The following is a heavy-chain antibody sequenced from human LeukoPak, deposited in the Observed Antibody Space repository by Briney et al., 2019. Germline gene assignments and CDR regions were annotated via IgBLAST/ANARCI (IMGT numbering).Heavy chain of an antibody. D-gene: IGHD5-24*01. CDR1: GFTFSSYA. CDR3: TIAPHNPEMPLDY. V-gene: IGHV3-15*01. CDR2: IKIGTT. J-gene: IGHJ4*02. Sequence: PGGSLRLSCAASGFTFSSYAMSWVRQAPGKGLEWIGRIKIGTTDYAAPVKDRFIISRDDSKNTLYVQMNSLKTEDTAVYYCTIAPHNPEMPLDYWGQGTLVTVSS.